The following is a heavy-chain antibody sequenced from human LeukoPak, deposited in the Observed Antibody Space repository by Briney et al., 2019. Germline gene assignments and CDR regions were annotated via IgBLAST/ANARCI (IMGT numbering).Heavy chain of an antibody. D-gene: IGHD1-26*01. CDR2: ISAYSGNT. CDR1: GYTFTSYN. CDR3: ARDRGIVGAKPIFDN. V-gene: IGHV1-18*01. J-gene: IGHJ4*02. Sequence: ASVKVSCKTSGYTFTSYNINGVRQAPGQGLEWMGWISAYSGNTNYAQKLQGRVTMTTDTSTNTAYMDLRGLISDDTAVYYCARDRGIVGAKPIFDNWGQGTLVTVSS.